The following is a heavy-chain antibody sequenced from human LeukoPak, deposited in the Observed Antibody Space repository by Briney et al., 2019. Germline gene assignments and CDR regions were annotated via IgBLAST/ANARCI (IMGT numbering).Heavy chain of an antibody. CDR1: GGSISSGDYY. V-gene: IGHV4-31*03. D-gene: IGHD3-22*01. CDR2: IYYSGST. Sequence: SETLSLTCTVSGGSISSGDYYWSWIRQHPGKGLEWIGYIYYSGSTYYNPSLKSRVTISVDTSKNQFSLKLSSVTAADTAVYYCARVLPKYYYDSSGTVDYWGQGTLVTVSS. CDR3: ARVLPKYYYDSSGTVDY. J-gene: IGHJ4*02.